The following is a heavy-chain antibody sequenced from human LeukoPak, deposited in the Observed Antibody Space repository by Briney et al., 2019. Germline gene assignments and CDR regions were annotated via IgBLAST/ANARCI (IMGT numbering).Heavy chain of an antibody. CDR1: GFTLTIYD. V-gene: IGHV1-8*01. CDR3: VRGRFIAGAGD. Sequence: ASVKVSCKPSGFTLTIYDINWVRQAPGQGLEWMGWMNGNSGDTVYAQKFQGRVTMTRNTSISTAYMELSNLRSEDTAVYYCVRGRFIAGAGDWGQGTPVTVPS. J-gene: IGHJ1*01. CDR2: MNGNSGDT. D-gene: IGHD1-26*01.